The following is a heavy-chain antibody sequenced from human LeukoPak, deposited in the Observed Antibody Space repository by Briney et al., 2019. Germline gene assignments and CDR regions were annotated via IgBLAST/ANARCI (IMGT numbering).Heavy chain of an antibody. Sequence: ASVKVSCKASGYTFTSYGISWVRQAPGQGLEWMGWISAYNGNTNYAQKFQGRVTITADKSTSTAYMELSSLRSEDTAVYYCATVTTGYYYYYMDVWGKGTTVTVSS. D-gene: IGHD4-17*01. V-gene: IGHV1-18*01. J-gene: IGHJ6*03. CDR3: ATVTTGYYYYYMDV. CDR1: GYTFTSYG. CDR2: ISAYNGNT.